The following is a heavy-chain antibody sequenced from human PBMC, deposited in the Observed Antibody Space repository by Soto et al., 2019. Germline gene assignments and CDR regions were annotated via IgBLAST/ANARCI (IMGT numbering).Heavy chain of an antibody. Sequence: GGSLRLSCAASGFTFSSYWMHWVRQAPGKGLVWVSHINSDGRSTSYADSVKGRFTISRDNAKNTLYLQMNSLRAEDTAVYYCARDHYYGMDVWGQGTTVTVSS. J-gene: IGHJ6*02. CDR1: GFTFSSYW. CDR2: INSDGRST. V-gene: IGHV3-74*01. CDR3: ARDHYYGMDV.